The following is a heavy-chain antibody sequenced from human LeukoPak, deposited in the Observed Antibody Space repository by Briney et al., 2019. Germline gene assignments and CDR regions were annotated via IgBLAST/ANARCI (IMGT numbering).Heavy chain of an antibody. CDR3: AKAFGDSSGYYHFQH. D-gene: IGHD3-22*01. Sequence: GGSLRLSCAASGFTFSSYAMSWVRQAPGKGLEWVSAISGSGGSTYYADSVKGRFTISRDNSKNTLYLQMNSLGAEDTAVYYCAKAFGDSSGYYHFQHWGQGTLVTVSS. CDR2: ISGSGGST. V-gene: IGHV3-23*01. CDR1: GFTFSSYA. J-gene: IGHJ1*01.